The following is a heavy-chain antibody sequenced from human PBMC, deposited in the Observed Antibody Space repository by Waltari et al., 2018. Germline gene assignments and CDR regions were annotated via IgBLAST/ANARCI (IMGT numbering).Heavy chain of an antibody. CDR2: IKQDGSEK. CDR1: GSPFSRYW. CDR3: ARLYNTGWYGIDY. D-gene: IGHD6-19*01. V-gene: IGHV3-7*01. J-gene: IGHJ4*02. Sequence: EVQLVESGGGLVQPGGSLRLSCAASGSPFSRYWLSWVRQAPGKGLEWVANIKQDGSEKYSVDSVKGRFTISRDNAKNSLSLQMNSLRAEDTAVYFCARLYNTGWYGIDYWGQGTLVTVSS.